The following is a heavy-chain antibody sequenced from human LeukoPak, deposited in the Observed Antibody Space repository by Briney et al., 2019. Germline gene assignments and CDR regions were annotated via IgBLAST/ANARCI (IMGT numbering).Heavy chain of an antibody. CDR2: ISRSRSYI. V-gene: IGHV3-21*01. J-gene: IGHJ4*02. D-gene: IGHD6-19*01. CDR3: ERVNEAVAGSDY. CDR1: GFSFNSYR. Sequence: GGSLRLSCAASGFSFNSYRRNWVRQAPGKGLEWVSPISRSRSYIYYADSGKDRFTISRATAKNSLYRQMNSLRAEDTAVYYGERVNEAVAGSDYWGQGKLVSVSS.